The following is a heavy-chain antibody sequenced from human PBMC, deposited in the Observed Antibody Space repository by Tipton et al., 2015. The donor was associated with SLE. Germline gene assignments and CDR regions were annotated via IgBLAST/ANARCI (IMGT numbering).Heavy chain of an antibody. J-gene: IGHJ4*02. Sequence: SLRLSCAASGFTFSSYALNWVRQAPGKGLEWVANIKEDGSEKHYVDSVKDRLTISRDNAKNSLYLQMNSLRAEDTAVYYCARGKYYFDYWGQGALVTVSS. CDR1: GFTFSSYA. CDR3: ARGKYYFDY. V-gene: IGHV3-7*01. CDR2: IKEDGSEK.